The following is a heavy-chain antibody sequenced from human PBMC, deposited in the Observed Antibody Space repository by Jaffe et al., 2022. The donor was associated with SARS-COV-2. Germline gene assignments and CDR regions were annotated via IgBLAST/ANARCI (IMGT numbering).Heavy chain of an antibody. D-gene: IGHD3-22*01. CDR2: ISSSGSTI. J-gene: IGHJ4*02. CDR1: GFTFSDYY. CDR3: ARGTSTYYYDSSGYLTPLKD. Sequence: QVQLVESGGGLVKPGGSLRLSCAASGFTFSDYYMSWIRQAPGKGLEWVSYISSSGSTIYYADSVKGRFTISRDNAKNSLYLQMNSLRAEDTAVYYCARGTSTYYYDSSGYLTPLKDWGQGTLVTVSS. V-gene: IGHV3-11*01.